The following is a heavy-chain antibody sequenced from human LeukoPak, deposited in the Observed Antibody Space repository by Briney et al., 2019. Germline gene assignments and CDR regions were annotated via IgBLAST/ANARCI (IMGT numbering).Heavy chain of an antibody. J-gene: IGHJ4*02. V-gene: IGHV3-23*01. CDR1: GFTFSKVW. D-gene: IGHD6-19*01. Sequence: PGGALRPSSAAPGFTFSKVWMSWVRQAPGKRLEWVSAISVSGHSTSYEDSVKGRFSISRDKSNNTLCLQMTRLRAEDTALYYWASKNSGGWTFDYWGQGTLVTVSS. CDR3: ASKNSGGWTFDY. CDR2: ISVSGHST.